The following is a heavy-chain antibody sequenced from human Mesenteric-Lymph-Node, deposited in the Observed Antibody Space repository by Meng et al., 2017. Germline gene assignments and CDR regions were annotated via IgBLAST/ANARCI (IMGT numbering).Heavy chain of an antibody. J-gene: IGHJ3*02. D-gene: IGHD6-13*01. Sequence: GESLKISCAASGFTFSSYWMHWVRQAPGKGLVWVSRINSDGSSTSYADSVKGRFTISRDNAKNTLYLQMNSLRAEDTAVYYCARQIPRRGIAAAGTWPNDAFDIWGQGTMVTVSS. CDR2: INSDGSST. CDR3: ARQIPRRGIAAAGTWPNDAFDI. CDR1: GFTFSSYW. V-gene: IGHV3-74*01.